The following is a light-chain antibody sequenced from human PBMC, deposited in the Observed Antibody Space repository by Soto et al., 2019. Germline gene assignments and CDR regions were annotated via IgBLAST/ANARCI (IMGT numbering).Light chain of an antibody. CDR1: SSDVGAYNS. CDR3: SSFTSTSTYV. Sequence: QSVLAQPASVSGSPGQSITISCTGTSSDVGAYNSVSWYQQHPHRAPQVIIYVVSGRPSGVSGVSDRFSGSKSGNTASLTISGLQAEDEADYYCSSFTSTSTYVFGTGTKVTVL. J-gene: IGLJ1*01. CDR2: VVS. V-gene: IGLV2-14*03.